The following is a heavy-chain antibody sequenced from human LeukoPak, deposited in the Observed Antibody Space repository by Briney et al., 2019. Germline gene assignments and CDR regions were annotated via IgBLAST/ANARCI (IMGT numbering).Heavy chain of an antibody. V-gene: IGHV4-4*07. CDR3: ARERRYRGYSGYGWFDP. J-gene: IGHJ5*02. CDR1: GGSISSYY. Sequence: SETLSLTCTVSGGSISSYYWSWIRQPAGKGLEWIGRIYTSGSTNYNPSLKSRVTMSVDTSKNQFSLKLSSVTAADTAVYYCARERRYRGYSGYGWFDPWGQGTLVTVSS. D-gene: IGHD5-12*01. CDR2: IYTSGST.